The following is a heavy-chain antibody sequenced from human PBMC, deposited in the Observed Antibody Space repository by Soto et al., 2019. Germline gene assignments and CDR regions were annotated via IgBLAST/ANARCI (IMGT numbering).Heavy chain of an antibody. Sequence: LTCAVYGGSFSGYYWSWIRQPPGKGLEWIGYIYYSGSTNYNPSLKSRDTISVDTSKNQFSLKLSSVTAADTAVYYCAGSSGSYYLYYYYYGMDVWGQGTRVT. CDR3: AGSSGSYYLYYYYYGMDV. V-gene: IGHV4-34*11. CDR2: IYYSGST. CDR1: GGSFSGYY. D-gene: IGHD3-10*01. J-gene: IGHJ6*02.